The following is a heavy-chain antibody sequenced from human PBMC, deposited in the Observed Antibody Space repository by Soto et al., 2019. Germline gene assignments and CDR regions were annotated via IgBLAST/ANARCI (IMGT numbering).Heavy chain of an antibody. CDR3: PKSGPSGNPHGNWYFDL. V-gene: IGHV3-30*18. Sequence: QVQLVESGGGVVQPGRSLTLSCAASGFTFSSYAMHWVRQAPGKGLEWVAVISYDGSAKYYEDSVKGRFTISRDNSRNTVYLQMNSLTPDDTAGYYCPKSGPSGNPHGNWYFDLWGRGTLVTVSS. CDR2: ISYDGSAK. J-gene: IGHJ2*01. D-gene: IGHD3-3*01. CDR1: GFTFSSYA.